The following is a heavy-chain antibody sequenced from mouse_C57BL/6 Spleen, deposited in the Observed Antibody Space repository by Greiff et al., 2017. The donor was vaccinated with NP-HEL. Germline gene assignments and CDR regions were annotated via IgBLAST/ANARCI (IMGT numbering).Heavy chain of an antibody. CDR1: GYTFTSYW. CDR3: ARGDYYYGSSYAYARDY. Sequence: QVQLQQPGTELVKPGAPVKLSCKASGYTFTSYWMHWVKPRPGQGLEWIGNINPSNGGPNYNEKFKNKATLTVDKSSSTAYMQLSSLTSEDSAVYYCARGDYYYGSSYAYARDYWGQGTSVTVSS. V-gene: IGHV1-53*01. J-gene: IGHJ4*01. D-gene: IGHD1-1*01. CDR2: INPSNGGP.